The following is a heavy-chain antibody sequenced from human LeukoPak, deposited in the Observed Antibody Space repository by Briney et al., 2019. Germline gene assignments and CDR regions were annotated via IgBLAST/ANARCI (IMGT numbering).Heavy chain of an antibody. D-gene: IGHD6-19*01. Sequence: SETLSLTCAVYGGSFRGYYWSWIRQPPGKGLEWIGEINHSGSTNYNPSLKSRVTISVDTAKNQFSLKLSSVTAADTAVYYCARAPYSSGWYPYWGQGTLVTVSS. CDR2: INHSGST. J-gene: IGHJ4*02. V-gene: IGHV4-34*01. CDR1: GGSFRGYY. CDR3: ARAPYSSGWYPY.